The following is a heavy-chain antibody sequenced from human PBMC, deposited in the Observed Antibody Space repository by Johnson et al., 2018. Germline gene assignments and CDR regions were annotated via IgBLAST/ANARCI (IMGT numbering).Heavy chain of an antibody. CDR1: GFTFSSYA. Sequence: QVQLVQSGGGVVQPGRSLRLSCAASGFTFSSYAMHWVRQAPGKGLEWVAVISSDGSIKYDADSVKGRFTISRDNSKTTRYLQMNSLRVEDTAGYYCARYRVSYFDAFDIWGQGTMVTVSS. D-gene: IGHD2-8*01. J-gene: IGHJ3*02. CDR2: ISSDGSIK. CDR3: ARYRVSYFDAFDI. V-gene: IGHV3-30-3*01.